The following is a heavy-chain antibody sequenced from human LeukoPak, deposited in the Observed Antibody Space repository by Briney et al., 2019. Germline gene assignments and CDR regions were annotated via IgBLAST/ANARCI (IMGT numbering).Heavy chain of an antibody. CDR1: GYTFTGYY. Sequence: ASVKVSCKASGYTFTGYYMHWVRQAPGQGLEWMGWINPTSGDTHYAQKFQGRVTMTGDTSISTAYMELSRLRSDDTAVYYCARGGLSGSYYVDYWGQGTLVTVPS. CDR3: ARGGLSGSYYVDY. J-gene: IGHJ4*02. CDR2: INPTSGDT. V-gene: IGHV1-2*02. D-gene: IGHD1-26*01.